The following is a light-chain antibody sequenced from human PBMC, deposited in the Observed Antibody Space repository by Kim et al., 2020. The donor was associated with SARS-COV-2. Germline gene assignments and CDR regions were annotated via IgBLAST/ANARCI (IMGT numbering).Light chain of an antibody. V-gene: IGKV2-30*01. CDR2: KVS. Sequence: PASISCRSRQSRVYRDGNIYLNWFHQRPGQSPRRLIYKVSNRDAGVPDRFSGSGSGTDFTLQISRVEAEDVGVYYCMQGTHWPFTFGPGTKVDIK. CDR3: MQGTHWPFT. J-gene: IGKJ3*01. CDR1: QSRVYRDGNIY.